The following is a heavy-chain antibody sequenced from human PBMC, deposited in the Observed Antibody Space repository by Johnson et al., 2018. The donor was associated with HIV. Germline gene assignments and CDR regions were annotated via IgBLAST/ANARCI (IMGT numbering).Heavy chain of an antibody. CDR1: GFTFSSYG. J-gene: IGHJ3*02. V-gene: IGHV3-30*18. CDR3: AKDGAMAFDI. CDR2: ISYDGSNK. D-gene: IGHD2-2*01. Sequence: MQLVESGGGVVQPGRSLRLSCAASGFTFSSYGMHWVRQAPGKGLEWVAVISYDGSNKYYVDSVKGRFTISRDKSKNTLYLQMNSLRAEYTAVYYCAKDGAMAFDIWGQGTLVTVSS.